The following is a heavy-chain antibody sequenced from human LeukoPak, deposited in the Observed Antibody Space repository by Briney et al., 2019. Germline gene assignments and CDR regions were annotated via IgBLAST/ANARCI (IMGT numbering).Heavy chain of an antibody. V-gene: IGHV4-4*02. CDR3: ARDGADYVWGSYRYPFDS. Sequence: KPSETLSLTCAVSGGSISSSNWWSWIRQPPGEGLEWMGEIYHSGSTNYNPSLKSRVTISVDKSKTPFSLKLSSVTAADTAVYYCARDGADYVWGSYRYPFDSWGQGTLVTVSS. CDR2: IYHSGST. D-gene: IGHD3-16*02. J-gene: IGHJ4*02. CDR1: GGSISSSNW.